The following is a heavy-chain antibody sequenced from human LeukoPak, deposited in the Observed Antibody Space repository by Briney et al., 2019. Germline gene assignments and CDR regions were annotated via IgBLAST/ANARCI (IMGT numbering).Heavy chain of an antibody. Sequence: PGGSLRLSCAAPGFTFSSYWMNWVRQAPGKGLEWVAVISYDGSNKYYADSVKGRFTISRDNSKNTLYLQMNSLRAEDTAVYYCAKVTNPYYYYGMDVWGQGTTVTVSS. J-gene: IGHJ6*02. CDR3: AKVTNPYYYYGMDV. CDR1: GFTFSSYW. CDR2: ISYDGSNK. D-gene: IGHD4-11*01. V-gene: IGHV3-30*18.